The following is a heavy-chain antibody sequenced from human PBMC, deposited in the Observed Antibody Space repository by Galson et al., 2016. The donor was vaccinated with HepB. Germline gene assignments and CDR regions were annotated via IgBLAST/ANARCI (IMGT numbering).Heavy chain of an antibody. CDR1: GSTLTELS. V-gene: IGHV1-24*01. Sequence: SVKVSCKVSGSTLTELSIHWVRQPPGKGLEWMGGFDPDESETIYAPNFQGRVTMTEDTSTDTAYLELSSLRAEDTAVYYCATDRVAYYDDGGYYSLFDYWGQGTLVTVSS. CDR3: ATDRVAYYDDGGYYSLFDY. D-gene: IGHD3-22*01. J-gene: IGHJ4*02. CDR2: FDPDESET.